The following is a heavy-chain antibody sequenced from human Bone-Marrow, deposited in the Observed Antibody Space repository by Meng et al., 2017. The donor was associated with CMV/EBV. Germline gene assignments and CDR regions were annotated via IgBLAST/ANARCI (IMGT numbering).Heavy chain of an antibody. CDR2: VNPDSTNI. V-gene: IGHV1-8*03. CDR3: ARGGSSWSRGPYFDS. CDR1: GYMFISYD. D-gene: IGHD6-13*01. J-gene: IGHJ4*02. Sequence: ASVKVSCKASGYMFISYDINWVRQAPGQGLEWMGWVNPDSTNIGVAQKFQGRVIFTTNTSIRTAYMELSSLRSEDTAVYYCARGGSSWSRGPYFDSWGQGTRVTGSS.